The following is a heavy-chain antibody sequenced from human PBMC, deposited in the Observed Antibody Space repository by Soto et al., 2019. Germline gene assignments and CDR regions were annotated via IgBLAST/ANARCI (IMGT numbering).Heavy chain of an antibody. D-gene: IGHD3-22*01. J-gene: IGHJ4*02. Sequence: PGGSLRLSCAASGFTFSSYAMSWVRQAPGKGLEWVSAISGSGGSTYYADSVKGRFTISRDNSKNTLYLQMNSLRAEDTAVYYCAKTSMRMIVVVIPYYYFDYWGQGTLVTVSS. CDR2: ISGSGGST. CDR1: GFTFSSYA. V-gene: IGHV3-23*01. CDR3: AKTSMRMIVVVIPYYYFDY.